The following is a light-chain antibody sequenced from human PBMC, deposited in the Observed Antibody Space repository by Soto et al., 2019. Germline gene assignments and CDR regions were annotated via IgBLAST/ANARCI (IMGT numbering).Light chain of an antibody. CDR3: QQANSFPFT. CDR1: QGISSW. Sequence: DIQMTQSPSSVSASVGDRVTITCRASQGISSWLGWYQQKPGKAPKLLIYAASSLQSGVPSRFSXSXSXXDFTLTISSLQPEDFATYYCQQANSFPFTFGGGTKVEIK. CDR2: AAS. V-gene: IGKV1D-12*01. J-gene: IGKJ4*01.